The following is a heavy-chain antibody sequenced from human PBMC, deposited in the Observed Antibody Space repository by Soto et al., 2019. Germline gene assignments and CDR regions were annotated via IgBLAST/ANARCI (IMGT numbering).Heavy chain of an antibody. CDR1: GFTFSDYY. V-gene: IGHV3-11*01. CDR3: ASIIAVAGDFDY. D-gene: IGHD6-19*01. Sequence: GSLRLSCAASGFTFSDYYMSCIRQAPGKGLEWVSYISSSGSTIYYADSVKGRFTISRDNAKNSLYLQMNSLRAEDTAVYYCASIIAVAGDFDYWGQGTLVTVYS. CDR2: ISSSGSTI. J-gene: IGHJ4*02.